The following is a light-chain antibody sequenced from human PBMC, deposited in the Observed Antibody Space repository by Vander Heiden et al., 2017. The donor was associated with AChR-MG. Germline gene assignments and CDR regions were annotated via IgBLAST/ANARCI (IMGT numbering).Light chain of an antibody. V-gene: IGKV2-28*01. CDR2: LGS. CDR1: QSLLHSNGYNY. Sequence: DIVMTQSPLSLPVTPGEPASISCRSSQSLLHSNGYNYLDWYLQKPGQSPQLLIYLGSNRASGVPDRLSGSGSGTDFTLKISRVEAEDVGVYYGRQALQTFTFGTGTKVDIK. CDR3: RQALQTFT. J-gene: IGKJ3*01.